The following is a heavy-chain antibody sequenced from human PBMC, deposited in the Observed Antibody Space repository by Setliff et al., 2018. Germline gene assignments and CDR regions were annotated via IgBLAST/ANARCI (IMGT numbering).Heavy chain of an antibody. Sequence: SETLSLTCIVSGDSISSYYWTWIRQPPGKGLEWIGFIHYAGKTNYNPSLEGRVSISLDTPKNQFSLTLTSVTAADTAVYFCARTGTYRYFDYWGQGALVTVSS. D-gene: IGHD1-1*01. CDR1: GDSISSYY. CDR2: IHYAGKT. CDR3: ARTGTYRYFDY. J-gene: IGHJ4*02. V-gene: IGHV4-59*08.